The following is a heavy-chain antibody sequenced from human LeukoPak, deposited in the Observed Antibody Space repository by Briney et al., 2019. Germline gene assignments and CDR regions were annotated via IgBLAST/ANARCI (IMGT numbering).Heavy chain of an antibody. Sequence: SETLSLTCAVYGGSFSGYYWSWIRQPPGKGLEWIGEINHSGSTNYNPSLKSRVTISVDTSKNQFSLKLSSVTAADTAVYYCAGVGCGGDCYSWSWFDPWGQGTLVTVSS. D-gene: IGHD2-21*02. CDR3: AGVGCGGDCYSWSWFDP. J-gene: IGHJ5*02. CDR1: GGSFSGYY. V-gene: IGHV4-34*01. CDR2: INHSGST.